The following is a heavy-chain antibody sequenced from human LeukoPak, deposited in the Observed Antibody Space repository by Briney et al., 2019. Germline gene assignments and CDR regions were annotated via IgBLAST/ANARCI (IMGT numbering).Heavy chain of an antibody. CDR2: ITRPGTTT. D-gene: IGHD2-2*01. CDR1: GFTFSAYS. V-gene: IGHV3-48*04. Sequence: GGSLRLSCATSGFTFSAYSLSWVRQAPGKGLEWVSHITRPGTTTYYAESVRGRFTISRDNAKNSLYLQMNSLRAEDTAVYYCARLKLLWSNYFDYWGQGTLVTVSS. CDR3: ARLKLLWSNYFDY. J-gene: IGHJ4*02.